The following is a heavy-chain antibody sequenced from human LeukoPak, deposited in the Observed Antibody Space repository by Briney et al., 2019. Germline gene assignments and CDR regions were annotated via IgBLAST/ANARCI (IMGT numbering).Heavy chain of an antibody. D-gene: IGHD3-16*01. CDR1: GGSISSGGYS. CDR2: IYHSGST. V-gene: IGHV4-30-2*01. Sequence: PSETLSLTCAVSGGSISSGGYSWSWIRQPPGKGLEWIGYIYHSGSTYYNPSLKSRVTISVDTSKNQFSLKLSSVTAADTAVYYCASQQPGRWYPFGYWGQGTLVTVSS. J-gene: IGHJ4*02. CDR3: ASQQPGRWYPFGY.